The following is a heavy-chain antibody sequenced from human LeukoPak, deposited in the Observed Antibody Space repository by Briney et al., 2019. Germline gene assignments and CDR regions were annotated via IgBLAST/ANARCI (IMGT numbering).Heavy chain of an antibody. CDR1: GFTFSSYW. V-gene: IGHV3-7*01. CDR2: IKQDGSEK. D-gene: IGHD3-22*01. CDR3: ARSNYYDSRSWGFDI. J-gene: IGHJ3*02. Sequence: PGGSLRLSCAASGFTFSSYWMSWVRQAPGKGLEWVANIKQDGSEKYYADSVKGRFTISRDNSKNTLFLQMNSLRAEDTAVYYCARSNYYDSRSWGFDIWGQGTMVTVSS.